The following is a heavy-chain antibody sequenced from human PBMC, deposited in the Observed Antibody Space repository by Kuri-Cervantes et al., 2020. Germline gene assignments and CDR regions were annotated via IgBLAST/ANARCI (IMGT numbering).Heavy chain of an antibody. V-gene: IGHV3-30*01. D-gene: IGHD2-2*01. J-gene: IGHJ3*02. Sequence: GGSLRLSCAASGFTFSSYAMHWVRQAPGKGLEWVAVISYDGSNKYYANSVKGRFTISRDNSKNTLYLQMNSLRAEDTAVYYCARVGGCSSTSCYPYDAFDIWGQGTMVTVSS. CDR2: ISYDGSNK. CDR3: ARVGGCSSTSCYPYDAFDI. CDR1: GFTFSSYA.